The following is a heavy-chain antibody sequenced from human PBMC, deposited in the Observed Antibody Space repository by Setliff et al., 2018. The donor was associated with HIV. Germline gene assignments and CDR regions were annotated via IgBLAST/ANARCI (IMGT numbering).Heavy chain of an antibody. D-gene: IGHD4-17*01. CDR3: ARTAYDYGDYADEDYYYGMDV. CDR2: IYYSGST. CDR1: GGSISSYY. J-gene: IGHJ6*02. V-gene: IGHV4-59*01. Sequence: SETLSLTCTVSGGSISSYYWSWIRQPPGKGLEWIGYIYYSGSTNYNPSLKSRVTISVDTSKNKFSLKLSPVTAADTAVYYCARTAYDYGDYADEDYYYGMDVWGQGTTVTVSS.